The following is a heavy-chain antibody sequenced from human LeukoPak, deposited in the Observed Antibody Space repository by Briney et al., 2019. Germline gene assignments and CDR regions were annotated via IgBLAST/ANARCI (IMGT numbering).Heavy chain of an antibody. Sequence: SETLSLTCAVYGGAFSGYYWSWIRQPPGKGLEWIGEINHSGSTNYNPSLKSRVTISVDTSKNQFSLKLSSVTAADTAVYYCARGSPLMTHYDYVWGSYRYTGTFDYWAQGTLVTVSS. CDR2: INHSGST. CDR3: ARGSPLMTHYDYVWGSYRYTGTFDY. D-gene: IGHD3-16*02. J-gene: IGHJ4*02. V-gene: IGHV4-34*01. CDR1: GGAFSGYY.